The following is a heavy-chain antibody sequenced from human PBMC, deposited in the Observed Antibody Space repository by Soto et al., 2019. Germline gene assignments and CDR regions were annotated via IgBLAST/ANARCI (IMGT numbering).Heavy chain of an antibody. V-gene: IGHV4-30-2*01. CDR3: ARGPSFGR. D-gene: IGHD3-3*01. J-gene: IGHJ4*02. CDR2: IYHSGST. CDR1: GGSISSGGYS. Sequence: QLQLQESGSGLVKPSQTLSLTCAVSGGSISSGGYSWSWIRQPPGKGLEWIGYIYHSGSTYYNPSVKSRVTRSEDKHKNHSSLKLSSVSAAYTAVYYCARGPSFGRWGQGTLVTVSS.